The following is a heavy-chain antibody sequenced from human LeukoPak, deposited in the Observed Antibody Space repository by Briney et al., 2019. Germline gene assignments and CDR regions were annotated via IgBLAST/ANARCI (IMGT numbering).Heavy chain of an antibody. CDR3: AKDCSGGSCYLDY. CDR1: GFTFSSYW. J-gene: IGHJ4*02. CDR2: IKQDGSEK. D-gene: IGHD2-15*01. V-gene: IGHV3-7*03. Sequence: GGTLRLSCAASGFTFSSYWMSWVRQAPGKGLEWVANIKQDGSEKYCVDSVKGRFTISRDNAQNSLYLQMNSLRAEDTAVYYCAKDCSGGSCYLDYWGQGTLVTVSS.